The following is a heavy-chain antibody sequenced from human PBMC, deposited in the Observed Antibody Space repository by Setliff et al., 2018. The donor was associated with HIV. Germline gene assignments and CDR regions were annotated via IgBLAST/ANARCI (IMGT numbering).Heavy chain of an antibody. J-gene: IGHJ4*02. V-gene: IGHV7-4-1*02. D-gene: IGHD4-17*01. CDR2: IDTNTGNP. Sequence: ASVQVSCKASGYTFTNYAMNWLRQAPGQGLEWMGWIDTNTGNPTYAQGFTGRFVFSLDTSVSTAFLQISTLKAGDTAVYYCARLSPYGDYLLFQYWGQGTQVTVSS. CDR3: ARLSPYGDYLLFQY. CDR1: GYTFTNYA.